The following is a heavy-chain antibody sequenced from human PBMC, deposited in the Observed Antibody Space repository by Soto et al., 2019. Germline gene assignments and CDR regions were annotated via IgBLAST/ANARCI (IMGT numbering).Heavy chain of an antibody. J-gene: IGHJ4*02. CDR3: ARDFSLAVTTSYYFDY. V-gene: IGHV1-3*01. CDR1: GYNFTNYA. Sequence: QVQLVQSGAEVKKPGASVKVSCKASGYNFTNYAIHWVRQDPAQRLEWMGWINAGNGNTKYSQKFQGRVNINRDTAASTAYMELSSLTSEYTAVYYCARDFSLAVTTSYYFDYWGQGTMVTVSS. CDR2: INAGNGNT. D-gene: IGHD4-4*01.